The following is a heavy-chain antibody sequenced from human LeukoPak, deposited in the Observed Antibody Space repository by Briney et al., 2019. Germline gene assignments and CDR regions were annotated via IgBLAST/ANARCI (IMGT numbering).Heavy chain of an antibody. J-gene: IGHJ4*02. CDR2: INPHSDGT. V-gene: IGHV1-2*02. CDR3: ATEGVTRGFHY. D-gene: IGHD4-11*01. Sequence: ASVKVPCKASGYTFTDFYMHWVRQAPGQGLEWMGWINPHSDGTNLAQKFQGRVTMTRDTSISTAYMELSRLTSDDTAMYYCATEGVTRGFHYWGQGSLVTVSS. CDR1: GYTFTDFY.